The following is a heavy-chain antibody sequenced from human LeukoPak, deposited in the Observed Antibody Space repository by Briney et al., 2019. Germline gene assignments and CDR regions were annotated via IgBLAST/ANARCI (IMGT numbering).Heavy chain of an antibody. CDR1: GFTFSNYN. CDR3: ARDRLELTP. V-gene: IGHV3-21*04. Sequence: GGSLRVSCAASGFTFSNYNMNWVRQAPGKAMEWVSAITRSGTYIFYADSVKGRFTISRDNSKNSLYLQMDSLGPEDTAVYYCARDRLELTPWGQGTLVTVSS. CDR2: ITRSGTYI. J-gene: IGHJ5*02. D-gene: IGHD1-7*01.